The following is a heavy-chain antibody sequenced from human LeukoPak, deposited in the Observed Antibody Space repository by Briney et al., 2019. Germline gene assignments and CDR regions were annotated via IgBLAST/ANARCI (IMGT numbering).Heavy chain of an antibody. CDR3: ARSTVTTPNPYYYYGMDV. CDR1: GYTFTRYY. D-gene: IGHD4-17*01. J-gene: IGHJ6*02. CDR2: IDPSGGST. V-gene: IGHV1-46*01. Sequence: ASVKVSCKASGYTFTRYYIHWVRQAPGQGLEWMGLIDPSGGSTNSAQKFQGRVTVTRDTSPTAVYMELSSLRSEDTAVYYCARSTVTTPNPYYYYGMDVWGQGTTVTVSS.